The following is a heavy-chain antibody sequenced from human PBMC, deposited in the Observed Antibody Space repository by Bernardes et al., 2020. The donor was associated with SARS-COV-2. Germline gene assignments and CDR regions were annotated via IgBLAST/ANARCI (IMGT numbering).Heavy chain of an antibody. CDR3: ARPRVAATEAFDI. D-gene: IGHD6-19*01. CDR2: IYPGDSNI. CDR1: GYSFTRYW. J-gene: IGHJ3*02. Sequence: GESLKISCKGSGYSFTRYWIGWVRQMPGKGLEWMGIIYPGDSNIRYSPSFQGRVTISVDKSISTAYLQWSSLKASDTAMYYCARPRVAATEAFDIWGQGTMVTVSS. V-gene: IGHV5-51*01.